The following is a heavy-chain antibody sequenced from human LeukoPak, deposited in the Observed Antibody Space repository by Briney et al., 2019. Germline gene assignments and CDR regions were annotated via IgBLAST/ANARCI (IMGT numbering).Heavy chain of an antibody. V-gene: IGHV3-30*03. J-gene: IGHJ3*02. D-gene: IGHD3-3*01. CDR3: AREGLIRFRDAFDI. Sequence: GGSLRLSCAASGFTFSSYGMHWVRQAPGKGLEWVAVISYDGSNKYYADSVKGRFTISRDNAKNSLYLQMNSLRAEDTAMYYCAREGLIRFRDAFDIWGQGTMVTVSS. CDR2: ISYDGSNK. CDR1: GFTFSSYG.